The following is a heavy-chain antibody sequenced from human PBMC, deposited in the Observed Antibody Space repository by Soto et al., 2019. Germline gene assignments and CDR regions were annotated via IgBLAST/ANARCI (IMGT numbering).Heavy chain of an antibody. Sequence: GASVKVSCKASGFTFTSSAVQWVRQARGQRLEWIGWIVVGSGNTNYAQKFQERVTITRDMSTSTAYMELSSLRSEDTAVYYCAAYLYCSSTSCSATGIDVWGPGTTVTVSS. J-gene: IGHJ6*02. CDR3: AAYLYCSSTSCSATGIDV. CDR2: IVVGSGNT. V-gene: IGHV1-58*01. CDR1: GFTFTSSA. D-gene: IGHD2-2*01.